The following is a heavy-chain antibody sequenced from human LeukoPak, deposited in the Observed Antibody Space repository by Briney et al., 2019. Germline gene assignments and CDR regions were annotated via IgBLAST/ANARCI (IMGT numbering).Heavy chain of an antibody. D-gene: IGHD6-19*01. CDR3: ARGGAGPRWLAP. CDR1: GGSISSYY. CDR2: INTSGSS. J-gene: IGHJ5*02. Sequence: SETLSLTCTVSGGSISSYYWSWIRQPAGKGLEWIGRINTSGSSNYNPSLRSRVTMSVDTSKNQFSLNLSSVTAADTAVYYCARGGAGPRWLAPWGQGKWVTASS. V-gene: IGHV4-4*07.